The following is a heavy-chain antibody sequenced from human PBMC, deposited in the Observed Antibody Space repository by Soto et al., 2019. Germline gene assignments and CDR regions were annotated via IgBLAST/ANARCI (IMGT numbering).Heavy chain of an antibody. J-gene: IGHJ4*02. CDR2: IYPGDSDT. Sequence: GESLKISCNGSGYTFTDYWIGWVRQLPGKGLEWMGIIYPGDSDTRYSPSFQGQVTISADKSISTAYLQWSSLKASDTAMYYCARRRYGSGASFDYWGQGTLVTVSS. D-gene: IGHD3-10*01. CDR1: GYTFTDYW. CDR3: ARRRYGSGASFDY. V-gene: IGHV5-51*01.